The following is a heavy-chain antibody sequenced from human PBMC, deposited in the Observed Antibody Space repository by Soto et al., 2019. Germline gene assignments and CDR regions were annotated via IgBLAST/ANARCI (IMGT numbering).Heavy chain of an antibody. CDR3: ARGIAAAGSYYYYYGMDV. CDR1: GGTFSSYT. CDR2: IIPILGIA. D-gene: IGHD6-13*01. Sequence: SVKVSCKASGGTFSSYTISWVRQAPGQGLEWMGRIIPILGIANYAQKFQGRVTITADKSTSTAYMELSSLRSEDTAVYYCARGIAAAGSYYYYYGMDVWGQGTKVTVSS. V-gene: IGHV1-69*02. J-gene: IGHJ6*02.